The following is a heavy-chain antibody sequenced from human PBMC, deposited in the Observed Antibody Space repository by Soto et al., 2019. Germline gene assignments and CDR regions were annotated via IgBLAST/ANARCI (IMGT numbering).Heavy chain of an antibody. J-gene: IGHJ6*04. D-gene: IGHD4-17*01. Sequence: PGEALKISCKGSGYSFTNYLNGLVRQMPGKGLEGMGIIYPGDSDTRYSPSFQGQVTMSADKAIRTAYLPGSSLKAPDTPMYYCGSHPYGAYDFMDVWGKGTTITVSS. V-gene: IGHV5-51*01. CDR1: GYSFTNYL. CDR2: IYPGDSDT. CDR3: GSHPYGAYDFMDV.